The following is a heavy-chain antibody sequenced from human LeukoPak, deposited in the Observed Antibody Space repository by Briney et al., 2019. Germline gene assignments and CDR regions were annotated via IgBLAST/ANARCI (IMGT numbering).Heavy chain of an antibody. J-gene: IGHJ4*02. CDR1: GFTFSSYA. D-gene: IGHD6-13*01. Sequence: PGGSLRLSCAASGFTFSSYAMSWVRQAPGKGLEWVSAISGSGGSTYYADSVKGRFTISRDNSKNTLYLQMNGLRAEDTAVYYCAKDPYSSSWYVVDYWGQGTLVTVSS. CDR3: AKDPYSSSWYVVDY. CDR2: ISGSGGST. V-gene: IGHV3-23*01.